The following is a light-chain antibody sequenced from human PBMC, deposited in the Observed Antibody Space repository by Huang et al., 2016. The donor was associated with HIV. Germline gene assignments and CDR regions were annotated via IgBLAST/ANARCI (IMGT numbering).Light chain of an antibody. Sequence: EIEMTQSPATLSVSPGQRVTLSCRANRSVSTNLAWYQQRHGQAPRLLIYGSSTRAPGIPARFSGSGSGTDFSLTISSLQSEDFALYYCHQYNNWLLGFGGGTRV. V-gene: IGKV3-15*01. CDR2: GSS. CDR3: HQYNNWLLG. J-gene: IGKJ4*01. CDR1: RSVSTN.